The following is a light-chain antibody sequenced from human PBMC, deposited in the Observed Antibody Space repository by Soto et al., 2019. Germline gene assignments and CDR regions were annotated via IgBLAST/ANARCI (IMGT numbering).Light chain of an antibody. Sequence: EIVLTQSPGTLSLSPGERATLSCRASESVASSYLAWYQQKPGQAPRLLIYGASSRATGIPDRFSGRGSGTDFTLTISSLQPDDFATYYCQHYNSYSEAFGQGTKVELK. V-gene: IGKV3-20*01. CDR2: GAS. J-gene: IGKJ1*01. CDR3: QHYNSYSEA. CDR1: ESVASSY.